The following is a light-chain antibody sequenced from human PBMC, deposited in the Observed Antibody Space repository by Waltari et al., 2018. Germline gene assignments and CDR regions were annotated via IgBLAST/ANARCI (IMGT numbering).Light chain of an antibody. CDR3: QRYYSTPTWT. J-gene: IGKJ1*01. CDR2: WAS. CDR1: QRVLYSSNNKNY. V-gene: IGKV4-1*01. Sequence: DIVMTQSPDSLPVSLGERATIHCKSSQRVLYSSNNKNYVAWYQQKPGQPPKLIIYWASTRESRVAERFSGSACGTDFTLTISSLQAEDVADYCCQRYYSTPTWTFGQGTKVEIK.